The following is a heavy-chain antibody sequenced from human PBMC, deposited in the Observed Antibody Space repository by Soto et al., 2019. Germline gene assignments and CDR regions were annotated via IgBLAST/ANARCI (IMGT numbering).Heavy chain of an antibody. CDR3: ATVASGGVPAARDAFDI. CDR2: IYHSGST. J-gene: IGHJ3*02. CDR1: GGSISSSNW. Sequence: SETLSLTCAVSGGSISSSNWWSWVRQPPGKGLEWIGEIYHSGSTNYNPSLKSRVTISVDKSKNQFSLKLSSVTAADTAVYYCATVASGGVPAARDAFDIWGQGTMVTVSS. V-gene: IGHV4-4*02. D-gene: IGHD2-2*01.